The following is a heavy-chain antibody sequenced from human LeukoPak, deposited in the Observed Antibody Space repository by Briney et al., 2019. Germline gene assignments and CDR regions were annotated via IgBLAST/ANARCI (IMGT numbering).Heavy chain of an antibody. CDR1: GYTFTSYY. Sequence: ASVTVSCKASGYTFTSYYMHWVRQAPGQGLDWMGIINPSGGSTSYAQKFQGRVTMTRDTSTSTVYMELSSLRSEDTAVYYCARDGGERYYFDYWGQGTLVTVSS. J-gene: IGHJ4*02. CDR2: INPSGGST. CDR3: ARDGGERYYFDY. D-gene: IGHD3-10*01. V-gene: IGHV1-46*01.